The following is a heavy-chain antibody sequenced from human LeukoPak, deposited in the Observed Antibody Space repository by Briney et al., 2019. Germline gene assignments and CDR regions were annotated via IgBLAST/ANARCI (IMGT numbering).Heavy chain of an antibody. CDR3: AGSDTIGYSPREWDYWSFEL. CDR1: GFAFSRYS. D-gene: IGHD3-22*01. CDR2: ISSGSTYI. V-gene: IGHV3-21*01. Sequence: GESLTLSCAAYGFAFSRYSMEWVRQAPGKGLEWVSSISSGSTYIYYADSMKGRFTISRDNAKNSLYLQMNSLRAEDTAMYYCAGSDTIGYSPREWDYWSFELWGRGTLVTVSS. J-gene: IGHJ2*01.